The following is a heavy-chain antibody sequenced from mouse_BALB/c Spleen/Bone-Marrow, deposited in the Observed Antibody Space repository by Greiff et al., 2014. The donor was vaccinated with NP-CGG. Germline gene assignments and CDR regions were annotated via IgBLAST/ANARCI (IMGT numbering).Heavy chain of an antibody. CDR2: ITTYSANA. CDR3: ARGGTGPFPY. Sequence: VKVVESGPELARPGESVKISCKGSGYTFTDYAMHWVKQSHAKGLEWIGVITTYSANAKYNQKFKGKATMTVDKSSSTAYLELARLTSEDSDIYYCARGGTGPFPYWGQGTLVTVSA. D-gene: IGHD3-3*01. V-gene: IGHV1-67*01. CDR1: GYTFTDYA. J-gene: IGHJ3*01.